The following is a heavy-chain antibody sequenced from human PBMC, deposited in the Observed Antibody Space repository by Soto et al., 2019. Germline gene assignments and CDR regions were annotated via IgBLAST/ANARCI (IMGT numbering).Heavy chain of an antibody. CDR2: IYYSGST. D-gene: IGHD3-3*01. Sequence: QVQLQESGPGLVKPSQTLSLTCTVSGGSISSGGYYWSWMRQHPGKGLEWIGYIYYSGSTYYNPSLKSRVTISVDTSKNQFSLKLSSVTAADTAVYYCARGIRLLEWLTIPYGGFDPWGQGTLVTVSS. CDR3: ARGIRLLEWLTIPYGGFDP. CDR1: GGSISSGGYY. J-gene: IGHJ5*02. V-gene: IGHV4-31*03.